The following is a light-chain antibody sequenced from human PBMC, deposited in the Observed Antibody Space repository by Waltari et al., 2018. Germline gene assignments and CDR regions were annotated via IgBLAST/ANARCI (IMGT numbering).Light chain of an antibody. CDR1: QSLSNW. CDR3: QQYRNLWT. J-gene: IGKJ1*01. V-gene: IGKV1-5*03. Sequence: ITCRASQSLSNWLGWYQQKPGKAPKVLIYKASTLESGVPSRFSGSGSGTEFTLTISSLQPDDFATYYCQQYRNLWTFGQGTKVEIK. CDR2: KAS.